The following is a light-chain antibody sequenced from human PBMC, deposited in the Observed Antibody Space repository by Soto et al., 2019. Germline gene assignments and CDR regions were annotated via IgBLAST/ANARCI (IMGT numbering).Light chain of an antibody. Sequence: GDRVTITCRASQTISTSLAWYQQKPGKAPKILIYLASTLQSGVPERFSGSGSATELNLSISRLQPDDFATYYCQKYGTSSRTCGQGTKVDIK. CDR1: QTISTS. J-gene: IGKJ1*01. V-gene: IGKV1-5*03. CDR3: QKYGTSSRT. CDR2: LAS.